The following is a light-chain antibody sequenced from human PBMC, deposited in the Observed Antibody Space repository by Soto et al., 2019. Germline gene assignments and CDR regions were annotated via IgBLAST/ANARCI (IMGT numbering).Light chain of an antibody. CDR3: QVWDRSSDVV. CDR1: NIGSKS. J-gene: IGLJ3*02. CDR2: DDS. Sequence: SYVLTQPPSVSVAPGQTARITCGGNNIGSKSVQWYQQKPGQAPVLVVYDDSDRPSGIPERFSGSKSGDKATLAISRVEAGDEADYYCQVWDRSSDVVFGGGTKLTVL. V-gene: IGLV3-21*02.